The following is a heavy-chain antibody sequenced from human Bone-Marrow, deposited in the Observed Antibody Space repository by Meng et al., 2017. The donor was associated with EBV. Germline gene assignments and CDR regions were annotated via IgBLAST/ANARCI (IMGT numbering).Heavy chain of an antibody. CDR1: GYTVTRFY. CDR3: ARDLARGNDY. D-gene: IGHD3-10*01. V-gene: IGHV1-46*01. J-gene: IGHJ4*02. Sequence: LVQSGAEVKTPGALLKVSCKDSGYTVTRFYFHWVRQAPGQGLEWMGVLDPSGGGTNYAQKFQGRITMTRDTSTSTIYMELSSLRSEDTAVYYCARDLARGNDYWGQGTLVTVSS. CDR2: LDPSGGGT.